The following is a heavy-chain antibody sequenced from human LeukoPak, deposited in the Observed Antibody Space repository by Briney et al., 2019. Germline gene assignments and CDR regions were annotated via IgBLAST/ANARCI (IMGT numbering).Heavy chain of an antibody. V-gene: IGHV3-48*03. CDR3: ARDPKSVGGSWVDY. CDR1: GFTFSSYE. CDR2: ISSSGSTI. Sequence: GGSLRLSCAASGFTFSSYEMNWVRQAPGKGLEWVSYISSSGSTIYYADSVKGRFTISRDNAKNSLYLQMNSLRAEDTAVYYCARDPKSVGGSWVDYWGQGTLVTVSS. D-gene: IGHD2-15*01. J-gene: IGHJ4*02.